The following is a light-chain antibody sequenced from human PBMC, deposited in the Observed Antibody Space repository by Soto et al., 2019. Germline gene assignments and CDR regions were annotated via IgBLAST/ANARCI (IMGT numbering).Light chain of an antibody. J-gene: IGLJ2*01. Sequence: QSALTQPRSVSGSPGQSVTISCTGSSSDVGGYNHVSWYQQHPGKAPNFLIYEVSKRPSGVPDRFSGSKSGNTASLTVSGLQAEDEADYYCSSYAGSNNHVLFGGGTKVTVL. CDR3: SSYAGSNNHVL. CDR2: EVS. CDR1: SSDVGGYNH. V-gene: IGLV2-8*01.